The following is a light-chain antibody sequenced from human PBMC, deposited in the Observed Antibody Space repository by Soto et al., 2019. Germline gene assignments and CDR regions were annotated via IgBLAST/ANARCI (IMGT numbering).Light chain of an antibody. J-gene: IGKJ1*01. CDR3: QQYGTAAT. CDR1: QSVSSSY. Sequence: DIVLTQSPCTLSLSPGDRATLSCRASQSVSSSYLAWYQQKPGQPPRLLIYGASSKATVIPDRFSGSGSGTDFTLTISRLEAEDFAVYYCQQYGTAATFGQGTKVEIK. V-gene: IGKV3-20*01. CDR2: GAS.